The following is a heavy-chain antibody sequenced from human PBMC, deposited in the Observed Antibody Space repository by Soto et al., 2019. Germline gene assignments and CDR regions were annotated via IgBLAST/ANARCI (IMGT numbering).Heavy chain of an antibody. CDR1: GFTFSSYA. D-gene: IGHD2-2*01. CDR3: AKDIVVVPAALQDSYYYYGMDV. V-gene: IGHV3-23*01. CDR2: ISGSGGST. J-gene: IGHJ6*02. Sequence: PGGSLRLSCAASGFTFSSYAMSWVRQAPGKGLEWVSAISGSGGSTYYADSVKGRFTISRDNSKNTLYLQMNSLRAEDTAVYYCAKDIVVVPAALQDSYYYYGMDVWGQGTTVTVSS.